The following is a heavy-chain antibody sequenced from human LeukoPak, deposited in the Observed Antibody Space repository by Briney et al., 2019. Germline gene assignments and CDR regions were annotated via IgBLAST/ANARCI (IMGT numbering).Heavy chain of an antibody. V-gene: IGHV3-21*01. J-gene: IGHJ4*02. CDR3: AREGWKDTGEIDY. CDR1: GFTFSDYS. Sequence: PGGSLRLSCAVSGFTFSDYSLNGVRQAPGKGLEWVSSITTTTSYKFYADSVRGRFTISRDNAKNSLYLEMNSLRAEDTAVYYCAREGWKDTGEIDYWGQGVLVTVSS. D-gene: IGHD2-15*01. CDR2: ITTTTSYK.